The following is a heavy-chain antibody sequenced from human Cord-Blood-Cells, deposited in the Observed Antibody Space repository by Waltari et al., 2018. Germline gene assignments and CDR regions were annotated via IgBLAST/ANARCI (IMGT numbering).Heavy chain of an antibody. V-gene: IGHV1-69*01. CDR1: GGTFSSYA. CDR2: IIPIFGTA. D-gene: IGHD2-2*01. J-gene: IGHJ4*02. Sequence: QVQLVQSGAEVKKPGSSVKVSCKASGGTFSSYAISWVRQAPVQGLEWMGGIIPIFGTANYAKKFQGRVTITADESTSTAYMELSSLRSEDTAVYYCARSWGYCSSTSCYYFDYWGQGTLVTVSS. CDR3: ARSWGYCSSTSCYYFDY.